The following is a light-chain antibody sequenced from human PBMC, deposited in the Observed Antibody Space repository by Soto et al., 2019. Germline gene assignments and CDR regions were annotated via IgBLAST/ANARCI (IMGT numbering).Light chain of an antibody. CDR3: QQYETFSGT. V-gene: IGKV1-5*03. Sequence: DIQMTQSPSTLSASFGDRVTITCRASESISNFLAWYQQKKGKAPNLLIYKASSLESGVPSRFSGSGYGTEFNPTIASLQTDDFATYDCQQYETFSGTFGPGTKVDIK. CDR2: KAS. CDR1: ESISNF. J-gene: IGKJ1*01.